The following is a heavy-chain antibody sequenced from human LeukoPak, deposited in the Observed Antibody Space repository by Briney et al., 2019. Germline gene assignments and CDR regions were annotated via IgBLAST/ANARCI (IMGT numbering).Heavy chain of an antibody. D-gene: IGHD2-2*01. CDR1: GGSISSYY. J-gene: IGHJ5*02. V-gene: IGHV4-59*01. Sequence: SETLSLTCTVSGGSISSYYWSWLRQPPGKGLEWLGYIYYSGSTNYNPSLKSRVTISVDTSKNQFSLKLSSVTAADTAVYYCASQYCSSTSCSDWFDPWGQGTLVTVSS. CDR3: ASQYCSSTSCSDWFDP. CDR2: IYYSGST.